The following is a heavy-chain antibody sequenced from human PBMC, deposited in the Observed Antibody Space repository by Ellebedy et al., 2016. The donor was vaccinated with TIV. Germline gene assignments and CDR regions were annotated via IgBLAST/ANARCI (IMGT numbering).Heavy chain of an antibody. CDR3: ARGVLNSGYYSDY. CDR1: GFSLSTYW. J-gene: IGHJ4*02. V-gene: IGHV3-74*01. Sequence: PGESLKISCAASGFSLSTYWMHWVRQVPGKGLEWVSRVSSDVTGPTYADSVMGRFIISRDNAKSTVYLQMFSLRPEDTAVYYCARGVLNSGYYSDYWGRGTLVTVSS. D-gene: IGHD3-22*01. CDR2: VSSDVTGP.